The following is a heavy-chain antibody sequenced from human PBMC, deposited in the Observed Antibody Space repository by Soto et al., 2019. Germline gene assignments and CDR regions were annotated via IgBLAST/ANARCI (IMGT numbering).Heavy chain of an antibody. CDR2: MSGDGKTI. CDR1: GFTFSNYF. CDR3: ARTYVPGIAGFDP. Sequence: GGSLRLSCAASGFTFSNYFMHWVRQVPGEGLVWVSRMSGDGKTISYADSVKGRFTISRDNAKNTLYLQMNSLRVEDTAVYYCARTYVPGIAGFDPWGQGTMVTVSS. V-gene: IGHV3-74*01. J-gene: IGHJ5*02. D-gene: IGHD1-1*01.